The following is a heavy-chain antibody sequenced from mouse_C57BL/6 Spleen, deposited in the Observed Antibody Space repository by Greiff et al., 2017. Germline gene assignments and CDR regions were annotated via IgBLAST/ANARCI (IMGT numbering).Heavy chain of an antibody. Sequence: QVQLQQSGAELVRPGTSVKLSCKASGYTFTSYWMHWVQQRPGQGLEWIGVIDPSDSYTNYNQKFKGKATLTVDTSSSTAYMQLSSLTSEDSAVYYCASYGSRKGYFDYWGQGTTLTVSS. CDR1: GYTFTSYW. CDR3: ASYGSRKGYFDY. V-gene: IGHV1-59*01. CDR2: IDPSDSYT. D-gene: IGHD1-1*01. J-gene: IGHJ2*01.